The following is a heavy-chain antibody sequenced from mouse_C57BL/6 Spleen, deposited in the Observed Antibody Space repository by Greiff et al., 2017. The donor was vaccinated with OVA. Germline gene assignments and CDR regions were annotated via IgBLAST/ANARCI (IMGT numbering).Heavy chain of an antibody. J-gene: IGHJ4*01. CDR1: GYTFTSYW. V-gene: IGHV1-50*01. CDR3: ARGDSTYYYAMDY. D-gene: IGHD5-1*01. Sequence: QVQLQQPGAELVKPGASVKLSCKASGYTFTSYWMQWVKQRPGQGLEWIGEIDPSDSYTNYNQKFKGKATLTVDTSSSTAYMQRSSLTSEASAVYYCARGDSTYYYAMDYWGQGTSVTVSS. CDR2: IDPSDSYT.